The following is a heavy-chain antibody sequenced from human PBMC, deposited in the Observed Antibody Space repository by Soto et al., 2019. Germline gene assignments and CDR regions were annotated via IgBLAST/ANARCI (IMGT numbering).Heavy chain of an antibody. D-gene: IGHD3-22*01. CDR1: GGTFSSYA. J-gene: IGHJ6*02. Sequence: ASVKVSCKASGGTFSSYAISWVRQAPGQGLEWMGGIIPIFGTANYAQKFQGRVTITADESTSTAYMELSSLRSEDTAVYYCARDRYYDSSGYYNYGMDVWGQGTTVTVSS. CDR3: ARDRYYDSSGYYNYGMDV. CDR2: IIPIFGTA. V-gene: IGHV1-69*13.